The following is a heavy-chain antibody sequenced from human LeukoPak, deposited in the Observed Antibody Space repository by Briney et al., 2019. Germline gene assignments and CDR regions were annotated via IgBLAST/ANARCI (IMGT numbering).Heavy chain of an antibody. CDR1: GGSISSYY. D-gene: IGHD1-1*01. Sequence: KPSETLSLTCTVSGGSISSYYWSWMRQPPGKGLEWIGYIYYSGTTTYNPSLRSRVTISVDTSKDLFSLKLSSVTAADTAVYYCARGGRWEHFDYWGQGTLVTVPS. V-gene: IGHV4-59*01. CDR3: ARGGRWEHFDY. J-gene: IGHJ4*02. CDR2: IYYSGTT.